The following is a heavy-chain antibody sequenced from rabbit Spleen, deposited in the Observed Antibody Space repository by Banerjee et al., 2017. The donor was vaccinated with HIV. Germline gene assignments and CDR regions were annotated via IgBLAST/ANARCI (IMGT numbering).Heavy chain of an antibody. V-gene: IGHV1S45*01. D-gene: IGHD1-1*01. Sequence: QQQLEESGGGLVKPGGTLTLTCTTSGFSFSSDYYMCWVRQAPGKGLECIACIYGGSSGSTYYASWAKGRFTISKTSSTTVTLQMTSLTAADTATYFCARNYVNVFDPWGQGTLVTVS. CDR3: ARNYVNVFDP. CDR1: GFSFSSDYY. J-gene: IGHJ2*01. CDR2: IYGGSSGST.